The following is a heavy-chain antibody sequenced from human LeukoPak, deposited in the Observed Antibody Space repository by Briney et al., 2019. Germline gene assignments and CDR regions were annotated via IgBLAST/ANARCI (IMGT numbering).Heavy chain of an antibody. D-gene: IGHD4-11*01. CDR1: GGSISTTSYY. V-gene: IGHV4-39*01. J-gene: IGHJ5*02. Sequence: SETLSLTCTVSGGSISTTSYYWGWIRQPPGEGLEWIGSIHYTGSTYYNPSLKSRATISVETSENQFSLRLSSVTAADTAVYYCAIKGTTPKGWFDPWRQGMLVTVSS. CDR2: IHYTGST. CDR3: AIKGTTPKGWFDP.